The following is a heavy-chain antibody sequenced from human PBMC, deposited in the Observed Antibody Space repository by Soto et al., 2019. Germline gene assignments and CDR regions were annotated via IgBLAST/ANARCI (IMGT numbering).Heavy chain of an antibody. J-gene: IGHJ4*02. CDR1: GFTFSSYG. V-gene: IGHV3-33*01. Sequence: GGSLRLSCAASGFTFSSYGMHWVRQAPGKGLEWVAVIWYDGSNKYYADSVKGRFTISRDNSKNTLYLQMNSLRAEDTAVYYCAREGNYDFWSGYYTDLDYWGQGTLVTVSS. CDR3: AREGNYDFWSGYYTDLDY. CDR2: IWYDGSNK. D-gene: IGHD3-3*01.